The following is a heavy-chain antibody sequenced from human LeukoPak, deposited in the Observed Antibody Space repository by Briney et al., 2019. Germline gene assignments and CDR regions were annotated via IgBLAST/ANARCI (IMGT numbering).Heavy chain of an antibody. CDR2: VSAYNGNT. Sequence: GASVKVSCSASGYTFTSYGISWVRQAPGQGLEWMGWVSAYNGNTKYAQNLQGRVTMTRDTSTNTAYMELRSLRSDDTAVYYRARDLAYSHIPEKPFDHWGQGTLVTVSS. D-gene: IGHD5-18*01. CDR1: GYTFTSYG. J-gene: IGHJ4*02. CDR3: ARDLAYSHIPEKPFDH. V-gene: IGHV1-18*01.